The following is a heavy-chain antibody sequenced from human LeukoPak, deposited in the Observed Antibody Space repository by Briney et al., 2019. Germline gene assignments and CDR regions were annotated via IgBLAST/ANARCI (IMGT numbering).Heavy chain of an antibody. J-gene: IGHJ4*02. Sequence: GGSLRLSCVTSGFTFSNYWMHWVRQAPGKGLVWVSRIRGDGADISYADSVKGRFTISRDNAKNSLYLQMNSLRVEDTAMYYCARRDYSNYGYFDYWGQGTLVTVSS. CDR1: GFTFSNYW. CDR2: IRGDGADI. V-gene: IGHV3-74*01. CDR3: ARRDYSNYGYFDY. D-gene: IGHD4-11*01.